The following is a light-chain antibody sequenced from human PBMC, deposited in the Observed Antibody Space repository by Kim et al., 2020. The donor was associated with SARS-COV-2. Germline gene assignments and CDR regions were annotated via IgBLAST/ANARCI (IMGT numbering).Light chain of an antibody. CDR2: AAI. CDR1: QSVDSH. V-gene: IGKV3-20*01. CDR3: QQYSDSLTFT. J-gene: IGKJ3*01. Sequence: PPGERAAHACRASQSVDSHLAWYQQRPGRPPRLRIYAAISRATGIPDRFSGSGSGTDFTLTISSLEPEDSAVYYCQQYSDSLTFTFGPGTKVDIK.